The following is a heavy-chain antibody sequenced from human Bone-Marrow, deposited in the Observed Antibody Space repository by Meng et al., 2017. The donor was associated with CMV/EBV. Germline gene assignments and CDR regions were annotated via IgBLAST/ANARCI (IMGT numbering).Heavy chain of an antibody. J-gene: IGHJ5*02. Sequence: GESLKISCAASGFTFSSYWMSWVRQAPGKGLEWVANIKQDGSEKYYVDSVKGRFTISRNNAKNSLYLQMNSLRAADTAVYYCARGVVDTAMVYAPSIGDNWFDPWGQGTLVTVSS. CDR1: GFTFSSYW. D-gene: IGHD5-18*01. CDR2: IKQDGSEK. V-gene: IGHV3-7*04. CDR3: ARGVVDTAMVYAPSIGDNWFDP.